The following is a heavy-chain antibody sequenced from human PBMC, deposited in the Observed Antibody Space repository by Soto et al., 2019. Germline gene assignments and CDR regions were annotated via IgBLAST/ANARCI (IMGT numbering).Heavy chain of an antibody. CDR1: GGSFSGYY. CDR3: ARALRIWGSYRYTGGLVDP. CDR2: INHSGST. J-gene: IGHJ5*02. D-gene: IGHD3-16*02. V-gene: IGHV4-34*01. Sequence: QVQLQQWGAGLLKPSETLSLTCAVYGGSFSGYYWSWIRQPPGKGLEWIGEINHSGSTNYNPFLRSRVTLSVDTSKNQFSLKLSSVTAADTAVYYCARALRIWGSYRYTGGLVDPWGQGTLVTVSS.